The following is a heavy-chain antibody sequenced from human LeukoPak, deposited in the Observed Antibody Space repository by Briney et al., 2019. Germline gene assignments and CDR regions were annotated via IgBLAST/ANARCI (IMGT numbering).Heavy chain of an antibody. CDR1: GGSISSGSYY. V-gene: IGHV4-39*07. Sequence: SETLSLTCTVSGGSISSGSYYWSWIRQPPGKGLEWIGSIYHSGSTYYNPSLKSRVTISVDTSKKQFSLNLNSVTAADTAVYYCARGGRDFYDYWGQGTLVTVSS. CDR2: IYHSGST. J-gene: IGHJ4*02. CDR3: ARGGRDFYDY.